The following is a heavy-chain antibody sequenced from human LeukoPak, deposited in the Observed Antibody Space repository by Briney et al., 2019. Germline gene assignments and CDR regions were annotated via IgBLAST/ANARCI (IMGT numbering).Heavy chain of an antibody. Sequence: ASVKVPYKVSGYTLTELSMHWVRQAPGKGLEWMGGFDPEDGETIYAQKFQGRVTMTEDTSTDTAYMELSSLRSEDTAVYYCATVVGYCSGGSCYSAEYFDYWGQGTLVTVSS. CDR2: FDPEDGET. J-gene: IGHJ4*02. D-gene: IGHD2-15*01. V-gene: IGHV1-24*01. CDR1: GYTLTELS. CDR3: ATVVGYCSGGSCYSAEYFDY.